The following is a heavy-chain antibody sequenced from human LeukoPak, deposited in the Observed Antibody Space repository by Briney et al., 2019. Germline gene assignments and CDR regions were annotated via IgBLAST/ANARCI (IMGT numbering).Heavy chain of an antibody. D-gene: IGHD1-26*01. CDR1: GGSISSYY. CDR3: ARDTVGATFPGAFDI. J-gene: IGHJ3*02. CDR2: IYYSGST. Sequence: SETLSLTCTVSGGSISSYYWSWIRQPPGKGLEWIGYIYYSGSTNYNPSLKSRVTISVETSKNQLSLKLSSVTAADTAVYYCARDTVGATFPGAFDIWGQGTMVTVSS. V-gene: IGHV4-59*12.